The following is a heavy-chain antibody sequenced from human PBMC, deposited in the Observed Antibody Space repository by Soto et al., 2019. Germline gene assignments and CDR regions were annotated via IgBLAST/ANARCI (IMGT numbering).Heavy chain of an antibody. Sequence: PGGSLRLSCAASGFTFSNAWMNWVRQAPGKGLEWVGRIKSKTDGGTTDYAAPVKGRFTISRDDSKNMLYLQMNSLKTEDTAVYYCTTELITMIVVVTADFDYWGQGTLVTVSS. J-gene: IGHJ4*02. V-gene: IGHV3-15*07. CDR3: TTELITMIVVVTADFDY. D-gene: IGHD3-22*01. CDR2: IKSKTDGGTT. CDR1: GFTFSNAW.